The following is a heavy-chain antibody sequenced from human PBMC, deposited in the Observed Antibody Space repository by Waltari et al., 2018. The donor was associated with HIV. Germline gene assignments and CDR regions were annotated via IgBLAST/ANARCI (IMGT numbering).Heavy chain of an antibody. V-gene: IGHV1-3*05. J-gene: IGHJ6*02. D-gene: IGHD6-19*01. CDR2: GNTANGQT. CDR3: AREMSLIRVIAVAMDV. Sequence: VQLVQSGAEEKKPGASVKISCKASGYSFTSHAIHWGRQAPGQRFEWVGWGNTANGQTTESQNFQGRVTITRSTSAPTASMELNSLRSEDTAVYYCAREMSLIRVIAVAMDVWGQGTTVTVSS. CDR1: GYSFTSHA.